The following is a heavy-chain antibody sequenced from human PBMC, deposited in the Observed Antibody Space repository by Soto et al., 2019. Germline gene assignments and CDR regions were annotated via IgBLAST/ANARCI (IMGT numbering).Heavy chain of an antibody. V-gene: IGHV4-59*01. CDR1: GGSISSYY. J-gene: IGHJ4*02. Sequence: SETLSLTCTVSGGSISSYYWSWIRQPPGKGLEWIGYIYYSGSTNYNPSLKSRATISVDTSKNQFSLKLSSVTAADTAVYYCARVNYSAYGDYYFDYWGQGTLVTVSS. D-gene: IGHD4-17*01. CDR3: ARVNYSAYGDYYFDY. CDR2: IYYSGST.